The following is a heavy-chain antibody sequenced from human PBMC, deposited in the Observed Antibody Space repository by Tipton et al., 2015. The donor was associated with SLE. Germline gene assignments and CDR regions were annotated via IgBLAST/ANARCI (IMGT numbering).Heavy chain of an antibody. D-gene: IGHD2-2*01. Sequence: TLSLTCAVYGGSFGDDYWSWIRQPPGKGLEWIGEINHSGGTNDNPSLKSRVTISVNTSKNQFSLKLTPVTAADTAVYYCARGTAKYQLILSDGFDMWCQGSMLTVSS. V-gene: IGHV4-34*01. J-gene: IGHJ3*02. CDR3: ARGTAKYQLILSDGFDM. CDR1: GGSFGDDY. CDR2: INHSGGT.